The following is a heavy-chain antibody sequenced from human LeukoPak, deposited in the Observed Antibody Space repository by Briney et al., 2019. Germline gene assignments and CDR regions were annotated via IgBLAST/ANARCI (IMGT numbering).Heavy chain of an antibody. Sequence: PSETLSLTCTVSSGSIGSHYWRWLRQPPGQGLEWIGFVYYSGSTNYNPSLKSRVTMSVDTSKNQFSLKLSSVTAADTAVYYCAREHVSGSFPTWGQGTLVTVSS. V-gene: IGHV4-59*11. CDR3: AREHVSGSFPT. J-gene: IGHJ5*02. D-gene: IGHD3-10*01. CDR2: VYYSGST. CDR1: SGSIGSHY.